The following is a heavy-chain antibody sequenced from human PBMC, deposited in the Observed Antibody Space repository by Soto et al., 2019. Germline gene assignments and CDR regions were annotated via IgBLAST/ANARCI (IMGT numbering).Heavy chain of an antibody. CDR1: GGSMSSGGFY. Sequence: SETLSLTCTVSGGSMSSGGFYWGWIRHHPGKGLEWIGYIYYTGSTYYNPSLKSRVNISVDTSKKQFSLRLSSVTAADTAIYYCARDNGHYGMDVWGQGTTVTVSS. CDR2: IYYTGST. CDR3: ARDNGHYGMDV. V-gene: IGHV4-31*03. J-gene: IGHJ6*02. D-gene: IGHD2-8*01.